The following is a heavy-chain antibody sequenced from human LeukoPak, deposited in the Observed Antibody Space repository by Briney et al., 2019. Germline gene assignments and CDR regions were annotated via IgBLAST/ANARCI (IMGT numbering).Heavy chain of an antibody. V-gene: IGHV3-33*08. CDR3: AARPLDY. CDR2: IRYDGRHT. J-gene: IGHJ4*02. CDR1: GFTLSIYD. Sequence: PGGSLRLSCGPSGFTLSIYDTHGGRRAPGKGLEWVAGIRYDGRHTYHADSVKGQFTISRDNSKNTLYLQMNSLRAEDTAVYYCAARPLDYWGQGTLVTVSS.